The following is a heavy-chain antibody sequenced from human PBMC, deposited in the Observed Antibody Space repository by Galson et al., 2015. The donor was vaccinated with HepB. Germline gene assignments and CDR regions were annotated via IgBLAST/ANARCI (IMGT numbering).Heavy chain of an antibody. CDR2: INQDGTEK. D-gene: IGHD2-8*02. Sequence: SLRLSCAASGFTFNIYWMSWVRQAPGKGLEWVANINQDGTEKQYMDSVKGRFTISRDNAKNSLYLQMNSLRAEDTAVYYCARDDAVVSLFDPWGQGTLVTVSS. J-gene: IGHJ5*02. CDR1: GFTFNIYW. CDR3: ARDDAVVSLFDP. V-gene: IGHV3-7*03.